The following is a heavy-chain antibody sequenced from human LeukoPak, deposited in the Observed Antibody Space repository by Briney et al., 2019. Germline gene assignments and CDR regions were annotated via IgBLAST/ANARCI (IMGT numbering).Heavy chain of an antibody. J-gene: IGHJ4*02. D-gene: IGHD6-13*01. CDR2: IYYSGST. V-gene: IGHV4-39*07. CDR3: ARALLIAAAAYDY. Sequence: GSLRLSCAASGFTFSSYGMSWIRQPPGKGLEWIGSIYYSGSTYYNPSLKSRVTISVDTSKNQFSLKLSSVTAADTAVYYCARALLIAAAAYDYWGQGTLVTVSS. CDR1: GFTFSSYG.